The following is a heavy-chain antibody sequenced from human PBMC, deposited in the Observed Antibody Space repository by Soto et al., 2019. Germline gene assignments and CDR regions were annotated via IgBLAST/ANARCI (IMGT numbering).Heavy chain of an antibody. V-gene: IGHV4-34*01. Sequence: PLETLSLTCDVDGGSFSGYFWGWIPQPPGKGLEWIGEINHSGSTNYTPSLKGRVSLSVDTSKMQFSLNLASVTAEDTAVYYGVRQPNRPMAGDDWGREPRSPSPQ. CDR2: INHSGST. CDR1: GGSFSGYF. J-gene: IGHJ4*02. CDR3: VRQPNRPMAGDD. D-gene: IGHD6-19*01.